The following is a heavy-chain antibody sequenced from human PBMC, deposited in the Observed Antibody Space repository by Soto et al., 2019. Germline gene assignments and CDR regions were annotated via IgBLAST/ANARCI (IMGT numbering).Heavy chain of an antibody. V-gene: IGHV1-2*02. J-gene: IGHJ4*02. CDR2: INPNSGGT. CDR1: GCTFTGYY. D-gene: IGHD3-22*01. CDR3: ARDRETYYYDSSGSIDY. Sequence: ASVKVSCKASGCTFTGYYMHWVRQAPGQGLEWMGWINPNSGGTNYAQKFQGRVTMTRDTSISTAYMELSRLRSDDTAVYYCARDRETYYYDSSGSIDYWGQGTLVTVSS.